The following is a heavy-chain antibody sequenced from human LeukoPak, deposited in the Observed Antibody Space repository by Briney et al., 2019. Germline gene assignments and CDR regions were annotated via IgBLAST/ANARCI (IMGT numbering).Heavy chain of an antibody. Sequence: GGSLRLSCAASGCTFSSYAMHWVRQAPGKGLEYVSAISSNGGSTYYANSVKGRFTISRDNSKNTLYLQMGSLRAEDMAVYYCARDGGTKGGYYFYFDYWGQGTLVTVSS. J-gene: IGHJ4*02. CDR1: GCTFSSYA. V-gene: IGHV3-64*01. CDR2: ISSNGGST. CDR3: ARDGGTKGGYYFYFDY. D-gene: IGHD3-22*01.